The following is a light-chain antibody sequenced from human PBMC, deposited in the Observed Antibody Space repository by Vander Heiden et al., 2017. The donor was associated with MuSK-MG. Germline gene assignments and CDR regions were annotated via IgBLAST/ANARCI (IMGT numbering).Light chain of an antibody. CDR2: SAS. V-gene: IGKV3-15*01. Sequence: EIVMTQSPATLSVSPGERATLSCRASQSVSSNLAWYQQKPGQAPRLLIYSASTRATGIPARFSGSGYGTEFTLTISSLQSEDFAVYYCQQDNNSPPYTFGQGTKLEIK. CDR3: QQDNNSPPYT. CDR1: QSVSSN. J-gene: IGKJ2*01.